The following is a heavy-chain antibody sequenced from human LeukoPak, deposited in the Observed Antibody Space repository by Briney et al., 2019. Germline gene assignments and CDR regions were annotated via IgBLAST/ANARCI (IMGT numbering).Heavy chain of an antibody. J-gene: IGHJ4*02. CDR2: ISGSGSTT. D-gene: IGHD2-15*01. V-gene: IGHV3-23*01. Sequence: PGGSLRLSCVASGFTFSSYEMIWIRQAPGKGPEWVSYISGSGSTTYYADSVKGRFTISRDYTRKTVDLQMNSLRADDTAVYYCAKERCSAGSCSSTPDYWGQGTPVTVSS. CDR1: GFTFSSYE. CDR3: AKERCSAGSCSSTPDY.